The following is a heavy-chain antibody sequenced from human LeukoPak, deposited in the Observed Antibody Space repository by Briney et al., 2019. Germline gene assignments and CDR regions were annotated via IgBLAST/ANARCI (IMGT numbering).Heavy chain of an antibody. CDR3: AKDIGIAVAGTGGLDY. D-gene: IGHD6-19*01. V-gene: IGHV3-9*01. Sequence: HPGGSLRLSCAASGFTFDDYAMHWVRQAPGKGLEWVSGISWNSGSIGYADSVKGRFTISRDNAKNSLYLQMNSLRAEDTALYYCAKDIGIAVAGTGGLDYWGQGTLVTVSS. J-gene: IGHJ4*02. CDR1: GFTFDDYA. CDR2: ISWNSGSI.